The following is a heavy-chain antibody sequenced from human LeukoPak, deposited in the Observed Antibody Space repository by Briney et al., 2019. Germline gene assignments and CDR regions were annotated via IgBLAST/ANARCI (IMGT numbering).Heavy chain of an antibody. V-gene: IGHV1-8*03. Sequence: GASVKVSCKASGYSFTTHDFNWVRQAPGQGLEWMGWMNPYTAKTGYAQNFQGRVTITRNTSTSTAYMELSSLRSEDTAVYYCARGVTMYSSSWDAFDIWGQGTMITVSS. CDR1: GYSFTTHD. CDR3: ARGVTMYSSSWDAFDI. J-gene: IGHJ3*02. CDR2: MNPYTAKT. D-gene: IGHD6-13*01.